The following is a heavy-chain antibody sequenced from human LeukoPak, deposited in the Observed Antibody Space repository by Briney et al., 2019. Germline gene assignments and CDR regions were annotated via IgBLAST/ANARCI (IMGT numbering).Heavy chain of an antibody. Sequence: SETLSLTCSVSGGSISSYYWSWIRQPPGKGLEWIGYIYYSGSTNYNPSLKSRVTISVDTSKNQFSLKLSSVTAADTAVYYCARGFEDYALRRPYYYYYMDVWGKGTTVTISS. V-gene: IGHV4-59*01. CDR2: IYYSGST. J-gene: IGHJ6*03. D-gene: IGHD3-10*01. CDR1: GGSISSYY. CDR3: ARGFEDYALRRPYYYYYMDV.